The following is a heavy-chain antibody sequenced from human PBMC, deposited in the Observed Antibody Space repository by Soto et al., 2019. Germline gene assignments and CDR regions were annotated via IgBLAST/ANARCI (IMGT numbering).Heavy chain of an antibody. CDR1: GFTFSTYS. CDR2: ISSSSTYM. V-gene: IGHV3-21*01. CDR3: ARDAYCSSTSCYIFSYYMGV. D-gene: IGHD2-2*02. Sequence: EVQLVESGGGLVKPGGSLRLSCAASGFTFSTYSMNWVRQAPGKGLEWVSSISSSSTYMYYAESVRGRFTISRDNAKNSLYLQMNSLRAEDTAVYYLARDAYCSSTSCYIFSYYMGVWGRGTTVTVSS. J-gene: IGHJ6*03.